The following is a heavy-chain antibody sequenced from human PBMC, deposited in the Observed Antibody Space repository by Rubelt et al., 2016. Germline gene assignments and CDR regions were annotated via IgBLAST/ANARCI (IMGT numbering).Heavy chain of an antibody. CDR3: AGGITIFGVASGYFDY. D-gene: IGHD3-3*01. Sequence: QVQLQQWGAGLLKPSETLSLTCAVYGGSFSGYYWSWIRQPPGKGLEWIGEINHSGSTNYNPSLKSRVTISVDTSKNQSSLKLSSVTAADTAVYYCAGGITIFGVASGYFDYWGQGTLVTVSS. V-gene: IGHV4-34*01. J-gene: IGHJ4*02. CDR2: INHSGST. CDR1: GGSFSGYY.